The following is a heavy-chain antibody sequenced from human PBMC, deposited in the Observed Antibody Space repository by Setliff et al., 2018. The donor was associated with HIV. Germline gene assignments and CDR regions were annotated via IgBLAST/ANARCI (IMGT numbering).Heavy chain of an antibody. J-gene: IGHJ6*02. D-gene: IGHD1-26*01. CDR3: ARARKYRILWEPSPYYGMDV. CDR1: GYSISTGYN. Sequence: SETLSLTCTVSGYSISTGYNWGCIRQPPGKGLEWSGEINNSGSTNYNPSLKSRVTISVDTSKNQFSLKLSSVTAADTAVYYCARARKYRILWEPSPYYGMDVWGQGTTVTVSS. V-gene: IGHV4-38-2*02. CDR2: INNSGST.